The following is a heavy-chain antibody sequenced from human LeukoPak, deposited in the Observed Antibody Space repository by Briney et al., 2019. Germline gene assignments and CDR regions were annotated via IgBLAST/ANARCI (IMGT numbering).Heavy chain of an antibody. D-gene: IGHD2/OR15-2a*01. CDR2: ISTSSSYI. V-gene: IGHV3-21*01. J-gene: IGHJ6*03. Sequence: GGSLRLSCAAYGFTFSSYSMNWVRQAPGKGLEWVSFISTSSSYIYYADSVKGRFTISRDNAKNSLYLEMNSLRAEDTAVYYCAKDGSMPWGYYIDVWGKGTTVTISS. CDR1: GFTFSSYS. CDR3: AKDGSMPWGYYIDV.